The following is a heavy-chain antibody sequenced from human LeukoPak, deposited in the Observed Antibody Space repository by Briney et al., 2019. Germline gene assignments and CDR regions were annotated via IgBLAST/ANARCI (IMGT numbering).Heavy chain of an antibody. D-gene: IGHD3-16*01. V-gene: IGHV4-59*08. CDR1: GGSVSSYY. Sequence: SETLSLTCTVSGGSVSSYYWSWLRQPPGKGLEWIGYIYYSGSTNYNPSLKSRVTISVDTSKNQFSLKLSSVTAADTAVYYCAKLGGYYYGMDVWGQGTTVTVSS. CDR2: IYYSGST. CDR3: AKLGGYYYGMDV. J-gene: IGHJ6*02.